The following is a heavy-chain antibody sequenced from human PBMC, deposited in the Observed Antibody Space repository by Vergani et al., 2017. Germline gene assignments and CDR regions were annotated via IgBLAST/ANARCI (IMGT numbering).Heavy chain of an antibody. CDR3: AREELWFGEGRWFDP. D-gene: IGHD3-10*01. J-gene: IGHJ5*02. CDR1: GFTFRNYA. Sequence: EVQLVESGGDLVQPGRSLRLSCTASGFTFRNYAMTWVRQAPGKGLEWVSIISDNGGTTYYADSVKGRFTISRDNSKDTLYLQMNSLRAEDTAVYYCAREELWFGEGRWFDPWGQGTLVTVSS. V-gene: IGHV3-23*04. CDR2: ISDNGGTT.